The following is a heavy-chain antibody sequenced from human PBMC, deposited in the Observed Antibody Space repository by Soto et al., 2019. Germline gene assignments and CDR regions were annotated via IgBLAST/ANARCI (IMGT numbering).Heavy chain of an antibody. CDR3: ARIGGRCSSTSCPAGDAFDI. J-gene: IGHJ3*02. V-gene: IGHV1-18*01. D-gene: IGHD2-2*01. Sequence: GASVKVSCKASGYTFTSYGISWVRQAPGQGLEWMGWISAYNGNTNYAQKLQGRVTMTADTSTSTAYMELSSLRAEDTAVYYCARIGGRCSSTSCPAGDAFDIWGQGTMVTVSS. CDR2: ISAYNGNT. CDR1: GYTFTSYG.